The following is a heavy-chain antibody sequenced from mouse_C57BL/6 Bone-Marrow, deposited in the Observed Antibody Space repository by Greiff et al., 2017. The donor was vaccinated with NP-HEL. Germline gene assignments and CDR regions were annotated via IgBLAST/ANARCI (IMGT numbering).Heavy chain of an antibody. V-gene: IGHV5-9-1*02. CDR2: ISSGGDYI. Sequence: EVMLVESGEGLVKPGGSLKLSCAASGFTFSSYAMSWVRQTPEKRLEWVAYISSGGDYIYYADTVKGRFTISRDNARNTLYLQMSSLKSEDTAMYYCTRDQPIYYDYDYFDYWGQGTTLTVSS. J-gene: IGHJ2*01. CDR3: TRDQPIYYDYDYFDY. CDR1: GFTFSSYA. D-gene: IGHD2-4*01.